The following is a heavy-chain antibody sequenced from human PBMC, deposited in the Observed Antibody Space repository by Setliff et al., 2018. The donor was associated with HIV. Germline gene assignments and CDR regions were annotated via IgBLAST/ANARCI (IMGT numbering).Heavy chain of an antibody. J-gene: IGHJ4*02. CDR2: ISSSGSTI. CDR1: GFTFSDYY. Sequence: GGSLRLSCAASGFTFSDYYTIWIRQAPGKGLEWVSYISSSGSTIYYADSVKGRFTISRDNAKNSLYLQMNRLRAEDTAVYYCARGSRYYGSGSPDHWGQGTLVTVSS. V-gene: IGHV3-11*04. CDR3: ARGSRYYGSGSPDH. D-gene: IGHD3-10*01.